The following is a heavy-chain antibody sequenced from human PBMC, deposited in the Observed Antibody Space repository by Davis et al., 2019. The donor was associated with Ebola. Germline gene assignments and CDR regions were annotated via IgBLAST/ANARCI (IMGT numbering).Heavy chain of an antibody. V-gene: IGHV1-2*06. D-gene: IGHD2-8*01. CDR2: INPNSGGT. CDR1: GYTFTSYA. CDR3: ARGTIGYCTNGVCYGAGAFDI. J-gene: IGHJ3*02. Sequence: ASVTVSCSASGYTFTSYAMHWGRQAPGQRLEWMGRINPNSGGTNYAQKFQGRVTMTRDTSISTAYMELSRLRSDDTAVYYCARGTIGYCTNGVCYGAGAFDIWGQGTMVTVSS.